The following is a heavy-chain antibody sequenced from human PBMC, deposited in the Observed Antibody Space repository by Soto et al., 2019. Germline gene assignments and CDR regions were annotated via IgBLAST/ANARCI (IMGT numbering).Heavy chain of an antibody. D-gene: IGHD3-22*01. CDR1: GFTFRSYS. V-gene: IGHV3-48*02. CDR2: ISSSSSTI. CDR3: ARLMIVTVGEAFDX. Sequence: WGSLRLSCAASGFTFRSYSMNWVRQAPGKGLEWISYISSSSSTISYGDSVKGRFAISRDNARNSLSLEMNSLRDEETAVYYCARLMIVTVGEAFDXWGQGTMVTVS. J-gene: IGHJ3*02.